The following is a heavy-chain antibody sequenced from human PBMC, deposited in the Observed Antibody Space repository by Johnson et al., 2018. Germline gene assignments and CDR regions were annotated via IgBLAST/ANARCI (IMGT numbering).Heavy chain of an antibody. CDR2: ISPYNGVT. J-gene: IGHJ3*02. CDR3: ARAEWDNYDRSCYYCDAFDI. V-gene: IGHV1-2*02. Sequence: QVQLVESGAEVKNPGAAVKVSCKASGYTFTGHYIHWVRQAPGQGLEWMGCISPYNGVTNYAQKFHGRVTMTRDTSISPVYMELSRLRSEDTDVYNCARAEWDNYDRSCYYCDAFDIWGQGTMVTVSS. D-gene: IGHD3-22*01. CDR1: GYTFTGHY.